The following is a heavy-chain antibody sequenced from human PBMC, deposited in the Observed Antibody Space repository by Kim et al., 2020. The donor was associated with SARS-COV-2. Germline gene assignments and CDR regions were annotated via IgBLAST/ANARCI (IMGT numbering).Heavy chain of an antibody. D-gene: IGHD3-22*01. J-gene: IGHJ4*02. V-gene: IGHV3-30*04. CDR1: GFTFSSYA. CDR2: ISYDGSNK. CDR3: AREHYYDSSGYWY. Sequence: GGSLRLSCAASGFTFSSYAMNWVRQAPGKGLEWVATISYDGSNKYYADSVKGRFTISRDNSKNTLYLQINSLRAEDTAVYYCAREHYYDSSGYWYWGQGTLVTVSS.